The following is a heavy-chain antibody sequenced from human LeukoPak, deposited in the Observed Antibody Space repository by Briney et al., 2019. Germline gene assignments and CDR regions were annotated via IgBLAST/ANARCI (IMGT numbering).Heavy chain of an antibody. CDR3: ARVRGWMYFDY. Sequence: GGSLRLSCAASGFTVSSNYMSWVRQAPGKGLEWVSVTYSGGTTYYADSVKGRFTISRDNSKNTLYLQMNSLRAEDTVVYYCARVRGWMYFDYWGQGTLVTVSS. CDR1: GFTVSSNY. D-gene: IGHD6-19*01. V-gene: IGHV3-53*01. J-gene: IGHJ4*02. CDR2: TYSGGTT.